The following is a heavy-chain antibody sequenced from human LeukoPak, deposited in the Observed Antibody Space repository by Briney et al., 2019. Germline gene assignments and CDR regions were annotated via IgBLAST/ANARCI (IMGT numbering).Heavy chain of an antibody. CDR3: SKDHTGGDYRVRSEGY. D-gene: IGHD3-10*01. V-gene: IGHV3-23*01. J-gene: IGHJ4*02. CDR2: ISGGGAVT. Sequence: GGSLRLSCTASGFTFTTYVMSWVRQAPGKGLEWVSGISGGGAVTYYADSVKGRSTISKDSSKETLYLQMSSLRAEDTAVYYCSKDHTGGDYRVRSEGYWGQGALVTVTS. CDR1: GFTFTTYV.